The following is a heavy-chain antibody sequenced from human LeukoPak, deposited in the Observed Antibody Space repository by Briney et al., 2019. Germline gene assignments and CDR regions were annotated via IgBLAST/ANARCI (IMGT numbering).Heavy chain of an antibody. Sequence: SETLSLTCAVYGGSFSGYYWSWIRQPPGKGLEWIGEINHSGGTNYNPSLKSRVTISVDTSKNQFSLKLSSVTAADTAVYYCARVRVRGVNDYWGQGTLVTVSS. CDR3: ARVRVRGVNDY. J-gene: IGHJ4*02. CDR1: GGSFSGYY. D-gene: IGHD3-10*01. V-gene: IGHV4-34*01. CDR2: INHSGGT.